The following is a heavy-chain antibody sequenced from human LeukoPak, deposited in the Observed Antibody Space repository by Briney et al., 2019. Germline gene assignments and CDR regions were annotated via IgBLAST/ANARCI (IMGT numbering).Heavy chain of an antibody. CDR2: INPNSGGT. CDR3: ARASGDSSGWYDDAFDI. J-gene: IGHJ3*02. Sequence: ASVKVSCKASGYTFTGYYMHWVRQAPGQGLEWMGWINPNSGGTNYAQKFQGRVTMTRDTSISTAYMELSRLRSDDTAVYYCARASGDSSGWYDDAFDIWGQGTMVTVSS. CDR1: GYTFTGYY. V-gene: IGHV1-2*02. D-gene: IGHD6-19*01.